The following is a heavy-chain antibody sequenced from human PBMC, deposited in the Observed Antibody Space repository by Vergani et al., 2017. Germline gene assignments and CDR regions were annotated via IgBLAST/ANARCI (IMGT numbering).Heavy chain of an antibody. Sequence: QVQLVQSGAEVKKPGASVKVSCKASGYTFTGYYMHWVRQAPGQGLEWMGWINPNSGGTNYAQQFQGRVTMTRDTSISTAYMELSSLRSEDTAVYYCASASIAVAGNTGDAFDIWGQGTMVTVSS. CDR1: GYTFTGYY. V-gene: IGHV1-2*02. D-gene: IGHD6-19*01. CDR2: INPNSGGT. J-gene: IGHJ3*02. CDR3: ASASIAVAGNTGDAFDI.